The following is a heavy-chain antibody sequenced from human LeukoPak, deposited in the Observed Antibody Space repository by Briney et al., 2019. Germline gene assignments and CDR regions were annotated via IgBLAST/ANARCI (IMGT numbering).Heavy chain of an antibody. J-gene: IGHJ5*02. D-gene: IGHD2-2*01. CDR3: ARGGSTSCYFSKVCWFDP. CDR1: GFSFSSYA. V-gene: IGHV3-23*01. Sequence: GGSLRLSCAASGFSFSSYAMSWVRQAPGKGLEWVSSISGSGDNTYYAESVKGRFTISRDNAKNSLYLQMNSLRAEDTAVYYCARGGSTSCYFSKVCWFDPWGQGTLVTVSS. CDR2: ISGSGDNT.